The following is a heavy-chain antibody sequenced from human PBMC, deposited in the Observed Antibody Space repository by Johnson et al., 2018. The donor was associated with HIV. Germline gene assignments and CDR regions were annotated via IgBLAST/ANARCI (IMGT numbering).Heavy chain of an antibody. CDR2: IYSGGST. V-gene: IGHV3-66*01. J-gene: IGHJ3*02. CDR3: ARGWGAFDI. Sequence: VQLVESGGGVVQPGRSLRLSCAASGFTVSSNYMSWVRQAPGKGLEWVSVIYSGGSTYYADSVRGRFSSSRDNSKNTLYLQLNSLRAEDTAGYYCARGWGAFDIWGQGTMVTVSS. CDR1: GFTVSSNY. D-gene: IGHD1-26*01.